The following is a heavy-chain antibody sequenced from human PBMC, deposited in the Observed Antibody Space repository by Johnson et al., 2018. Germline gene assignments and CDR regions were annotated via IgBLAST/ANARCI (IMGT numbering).Heavy chain of an antibody. Sequence: VELVESGGGLVKPGGSLRLSCAASGFTFSSYSMNWVRQAPGKGLEWVSSISSAGSSTSYADSVKGRFTISRDNAKNTLYLQLNSLGEEDTAVYYCAKDQQTEYYDSSGNYNYYGMDIWGQGTTVTVSS. CDR1: GFTFSSYS. J-gene: IGHJ6*02. V-gene: IGHV3-21*01. CDR3: AKDQQTEYYDSSGNYNYYGMDI. D-gene: IGHD3-22*01. CDR2: ISSAGSST.